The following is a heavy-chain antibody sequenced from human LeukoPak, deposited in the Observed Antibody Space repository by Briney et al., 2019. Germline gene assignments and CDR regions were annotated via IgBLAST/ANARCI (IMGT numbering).Heavy chain of an antibody. CDR2: IRYDGSNK. V-gene: IGHV3-30*02. J-gene: IGHJ4*02. CDR1: GFTFSSYG. D-gene: IGHD4-17*01. Sequence: PGGSLRLSCAASGFTFSSYGMHWVRQAPGKGLEWAAFIRYDGSNKYYADSVKGRFTISRDNSKNTLYLQMNSLRAEDTAVYYCAKVRRMTTVTTPDYWGQGTLVTVSS. CDR3: AKVRRMTTVTTPDY.